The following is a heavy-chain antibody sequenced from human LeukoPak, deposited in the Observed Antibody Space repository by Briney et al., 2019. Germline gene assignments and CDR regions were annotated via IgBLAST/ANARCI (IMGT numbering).Heavy chain of an antibody. CDR3: AKDARSGYSSNLFDY. CDR2: IRYDGSNK. Sequence: GGSLRLSCAASGFTFSSYGMHWVRQAPGKGLEWVAFIRYDGSNKYYADSVKGQFTISRDNSKNTLYLQMNSLRAEDTAVYYCAKDARSGYSSNLFDYWGQGTLVTVSS. J-gene: IGHJ4*02. V-gene: IGHV3-30*02. D-gene: IGHD6-19*01. CDR1: GFTFSSYG.